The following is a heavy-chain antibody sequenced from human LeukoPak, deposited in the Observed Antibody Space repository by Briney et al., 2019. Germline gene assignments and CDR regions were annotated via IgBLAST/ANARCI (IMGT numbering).Heavy chain of an antibody. Sequence: SETLSLTCSVSGGSISTYYWSWIRQPPGKGLEWIGNIYYSGSPYYNPSLKSRVTVSVDTAKNQFSLKLSSVTAADTAVYYCARQQYSTSSCDSWGQGTLVTVST. CDR1: GGSISTYY. CDR2: IYYSGSP. V-gene: IGHV4-59*01. CDR3: ARQQYSTSSCDS. D-gene: IGHD6-6*01. J-gene: IGHJ4*02.